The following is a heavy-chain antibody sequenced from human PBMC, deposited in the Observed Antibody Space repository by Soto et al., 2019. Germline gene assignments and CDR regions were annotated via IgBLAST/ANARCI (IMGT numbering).Heavy chain of an antibody. D-gene: IGHD6-13*01. Sequence: GGSLRLSCAASGFTFSNAWMSWVRQAPGKGLEWVGRTKRKSDGGTTQYAAPVKGRFTISREDSKNTLYLQMSSLKIEDTAVYYCNTGKEHAAYFYYGLDVWGQGTTVTVSS. CDR2: TKRKSDGGTT. CDR1: GFTFSNAW. CDR3: NTGKEHAAYFYYGLDV. V-gene: IGHV3-15*01. J-gene: IGHJ6*02.